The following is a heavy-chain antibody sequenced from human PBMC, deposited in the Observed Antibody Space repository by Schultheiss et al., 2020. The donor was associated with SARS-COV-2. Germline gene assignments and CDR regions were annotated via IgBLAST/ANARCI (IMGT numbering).Heavy chain of an antibody. CDR1: GYTFTDYF. CDR2: IIPILGIA. D-gene: IGHD1-26*01. Sequence: KISCKASGYTFTDYFIHWVRQAPGQGLEWMGRIIPILGIANYAQKFQGRVTITADKSTSTAYMELSSLRSEDTAVYYCARAPGATHYGMDVWGQGTTVTVS. V-gene: IGHV1-69*04. J-gene: IGHJ6*02. CDR3: ARAPGATHYGMDV.